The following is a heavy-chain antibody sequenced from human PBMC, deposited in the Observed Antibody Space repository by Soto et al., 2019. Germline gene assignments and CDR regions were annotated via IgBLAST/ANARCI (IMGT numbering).Heavy chain of an antibody. CDR2: IFLSGTT. Sequence: QVQLQESGPGLVKPSGTLSLPCAVSGGSVPSNHWWSWVRQSPGQGLEWIGAIFLSGTTNYDTSLKSAVTTTVDKSKNPVAPKLSSVTAADTAVYYGARFWTGTGCYDTSDFDSWCQGTLVTVSS. CDR3: ARFWTGTGCYDTSDFDS. D-gene: IGHD3-3*01. J-gene: IGHJ4*02. V-gene: IGHV4-4*02. CDR1: GGSVPSNHW.